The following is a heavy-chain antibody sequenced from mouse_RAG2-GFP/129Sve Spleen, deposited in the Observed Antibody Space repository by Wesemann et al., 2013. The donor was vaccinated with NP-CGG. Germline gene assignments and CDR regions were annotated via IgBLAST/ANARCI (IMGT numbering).Heavy chain of an antibody. D-gene: IGHD1-1*02. V-gene: IGHV1-12*01. CDR3: ARGWRDYAMDY. Sequence: GNGATSYNQKFKGKATLTADKSSSTAYMQLSSLTSEDSAVYYCARGWRDYAMDYWGQGTSVTVSS. CDR2: GNGAT. J-gene: IGHJ4*01.